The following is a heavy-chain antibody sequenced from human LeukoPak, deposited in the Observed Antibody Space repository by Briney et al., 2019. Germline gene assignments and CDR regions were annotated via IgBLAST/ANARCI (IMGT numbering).Heavy chain of an antibody. CDR2: IKQDGSEK. J-gene: IGHJ4*02. D-gene: IGHD3-22*01. CDR3: ARRAGDYSHPYDY. Sequence: QPGGSLRLSCAASGFTFSSYWMSWVRQAPGKGLEWVANIKQDGSEKYYVDSVKGRFTISRDNAKNSLYLQMNSLRAEDTAVYYCARRAGDYSHPYDYWGQGTLVTVSS. CDR1: GFTFSSYW. V-gene: IGHV3-7*03.